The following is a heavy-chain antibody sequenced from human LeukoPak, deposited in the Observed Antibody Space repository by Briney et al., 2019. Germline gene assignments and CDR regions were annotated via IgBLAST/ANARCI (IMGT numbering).Heavy chain of an antibody. D-gene: IGHD1-26*01. CDR3: ARGVGAMVLG. Sequence: ASVKVSCKASGYTFTSYGISWVRQAPGQGLEWMGWISTYNGNTNYAQKLQGRVTMTTDTSTTTTYMELSRLRSDDTAVYYCARGVGAMVLGWGQGTLVTVSS. CDR2: ISTYNGNT. J-gene: IGHJ4*02. CDR1: GYTFTSYG. V-gene: IGHV1-18*01.